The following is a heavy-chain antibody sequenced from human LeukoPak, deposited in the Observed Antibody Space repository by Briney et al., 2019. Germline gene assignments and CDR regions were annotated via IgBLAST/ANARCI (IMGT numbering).Heavy chain of an antibody. V-gene: IGHV3-53*01. J-gene: IGHJ3*02. D-gene: IGHD2-2*01. CDR3: ARTDCSSTSCFFAFDI. CDR1: GFTFDDYA. CDR2: IYSGGST. Sequence: PGGSLRLSCAASGFTFDDYAMHWVRQAPGKGLEWVSVIYSGGSTYYADSVKGRFTISRDNSKNTLYLQMNSLRAEDTAVYYCARTDCSSTSCFFAFDIWGQGTMVTVSS.